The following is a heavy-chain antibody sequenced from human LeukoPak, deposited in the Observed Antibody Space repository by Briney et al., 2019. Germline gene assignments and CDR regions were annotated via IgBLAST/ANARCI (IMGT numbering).Heavy chain of an antibody. J-gene: IGHJ6*04. V-gene: IGHV3-74*01. D-gene: IGHD3-10*02. CDR2: INSDGSST. CDR1: GFTFSNYW. Sequence: EPGGSLRLSCAASGFTFSNYWMHWVRQAPGKGLVWVSRINSDGSSTNYADSVKGRFTISRDNAKNSLYLQMNSLRAEDTAVYYCAELGITMIGGVWGKGTTVTISS. CDR3: AELGITMIGGV.